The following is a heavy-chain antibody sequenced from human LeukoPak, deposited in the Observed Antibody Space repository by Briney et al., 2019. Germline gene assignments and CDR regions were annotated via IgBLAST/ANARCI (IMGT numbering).Heavy chain of an antibody. CDR3: AREVRDGYNPEYYFDF. D-gene: IGHD5-24*01. V-gene: IGHV3-48*03. J-gene: IGHJ4*02. Sequence: GGSLRLSCAASGFTFSSYEMNWVRQAPGKGLEWVSYISRSGSPIYYADSVKGRFTISRDNAKNSLYLQMNSLRAEDTAVYYCAREVRDGYNPEYYFDFWGQGTLVTVSS. CDR2: ISRSGSPI. CDR1: GFTFSSYE.